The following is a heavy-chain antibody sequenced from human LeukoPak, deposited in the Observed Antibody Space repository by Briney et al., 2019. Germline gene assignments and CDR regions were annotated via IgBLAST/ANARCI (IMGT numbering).Heavy chain of an antibody. V-gene: IGHV4-59*01. D-gene: IGHD3-22*01. J-gene: IGHJ4*02. CDR1: GGSISSYY. Sequence: SETLSLTCTVSGGSISSYYWSWIRQPPGKGLEWIGYIYYSGSTNYNPPLKSRVTISVDTSKNQFSLKLSSVTAADTAVYYCARVSYYDSSGKFDYWGQGTLVTVSS. CDR3: ARVSYYDSSGKFDY. CDR2: IYYSGST.